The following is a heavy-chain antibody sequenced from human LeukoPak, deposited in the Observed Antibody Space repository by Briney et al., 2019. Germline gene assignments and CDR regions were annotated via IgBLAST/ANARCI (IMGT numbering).Heavy chain of an antibody. V-gene: IGHV3-53*01. CDR1: GLTVSSNS. D-gene: IGHD6-13*01. J-gene: IGHJ5*02. CDR2: IYSGGST. CDR3: ARDLGYSSSWYVRENWFDP. Sequence: GGSLRLSCAASGLTVSSNSMSWVRQAPGKGLEWVSFIYSGGSTYYADSVKGRFTISRDNAKDSLYLQMNSLRAEDTAVYYCARDLGYSSSWYVRENWFDPWGQGTLVTVSS.